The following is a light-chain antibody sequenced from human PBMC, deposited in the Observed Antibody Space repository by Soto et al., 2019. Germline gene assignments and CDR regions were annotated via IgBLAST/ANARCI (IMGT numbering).Light chain of an antibody. CDR2: EVN. Sequence: QSALTQPASLSGSPGQSITISCNGTSSDIGAYDYVSWFQQHPVKAPKLMISEVNNRPSGVSNRFSGSKSGNTAYLTISGHQVEDGAEYICFSFTTSGTHVFGNGTKVTV. CDR3: FSFTTSGTHV. V-gene: IGLV2-14*01. J-gene: IGLJ1*01. CDR1: SSDIGAYDY.